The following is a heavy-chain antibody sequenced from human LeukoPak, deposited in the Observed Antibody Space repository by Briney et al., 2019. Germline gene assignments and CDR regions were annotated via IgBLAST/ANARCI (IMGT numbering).Heavy chain of an antibody. CDR3: ARDVRGYVPPFDP. CDR1: GFTFSSYW. J-gene: IGHJ5*02. D-gene: IGHD5-12*01. CDR2: INSDGSST. V-gene: IGHV3-74*01. Sequence: GGSLRLSCAASGFTFSSYWMHWVRQAPGKGLVWVSRINSDGSSTSYADSVKGRFTISRDNAKNSLYLQMNSLRAEDTAVYYCARDVRGYVPPFDPWGQGTLVTVSS.